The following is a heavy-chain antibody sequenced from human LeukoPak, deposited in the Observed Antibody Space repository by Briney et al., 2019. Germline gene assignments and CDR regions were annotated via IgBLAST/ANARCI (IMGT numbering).Heavy chain of an antibody. D-gene: IGHD2-2*01. J-gene: IGHJ5*02. CDR2: IYYSGST. CDR1: GGSISSSSYY. Sequence: SETLSLTCTVSGGSISSSSYYWGWIRQPLGKGLEWIGSIYYSGSTYYNPFLKSRVTISVDTSKHQFSLNLSSVTAADTAVYYCATYCSSSCYAWGQGTLVTVSS. CDR3: ATYCSSSCYA. V-gene: IGHV4-39*01.